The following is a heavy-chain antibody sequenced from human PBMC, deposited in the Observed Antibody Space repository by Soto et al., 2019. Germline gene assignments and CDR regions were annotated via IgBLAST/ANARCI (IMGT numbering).Heavy chain of an antibody. CDR1: GFTFSSYG. CDR3: ARDPAEDIVVVVAATSFYMDV. V-gene: IGHV3-33*01. CDR2: IWYDGSNK. D-gene: IGHD2-15*01. Sequence: GGSLRLSCAASGFTFSSYGMHWVRQAPGKGLEWVAVIWYDGSNKYYADSVKGRFTISRDNSKNTLYLQMNSLRAEDTAVYYCARDPAEDIVVVVAATSFYMDVWGKGTTVTVSS. J-gene: IGHJ6*03.